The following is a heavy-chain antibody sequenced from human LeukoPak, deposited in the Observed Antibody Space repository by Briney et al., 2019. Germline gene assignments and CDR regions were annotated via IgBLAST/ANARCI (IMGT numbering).Heavy chain of an antibody. J-gene: IGHJ4*02. V-gene: IGHV3-48*01. CDR1: GFTFSSYS. Sequence: GGSLRLSCAASGFTFSSYSMNWVRQAPGKGLEWISYISHGSSRIFYADLVEGRFTVSRDDAKNALYLQMNSLRVEDTAVYYCARDPGYSYAMDSWGQGTLVIVSS. CDR3: ARDPGYSYAMDS. D-gene: IGHD5-18*01. CDR2: ISHGSSRI.